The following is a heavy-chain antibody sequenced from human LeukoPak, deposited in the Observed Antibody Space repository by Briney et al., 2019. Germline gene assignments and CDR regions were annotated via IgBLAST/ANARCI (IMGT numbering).Heavy chain of an antibody. Sequence: GQSLRLSCTGSGFTFGDFAMTWVRQAPGKGLEWVGFIRSKVYGGTTEYAASVKGRFTISRDDSKSIAYLQMNSLKTEDTAVYYCTRTARIDYWGQGTLATVSS. CDR3: TRTARIDY. CDR2: IRSKVYGGTT. V-gene: IGHV3-49*04. CDR1: GFTFGDFA. J-gene: IGHJ4*02. D-gene: IGHD1-14*01.